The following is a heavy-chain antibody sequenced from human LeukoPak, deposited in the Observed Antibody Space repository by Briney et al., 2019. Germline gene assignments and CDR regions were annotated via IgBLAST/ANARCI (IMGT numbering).Heavy chain of an antibody. CDR1: GSTFSSYD. Sequence: GGSLRLSCAASGSTFSSYDMHWVRQAPGKGLEWVALISYDGSNEYCADSVKGRFTISRDNSKNTVYLQMNSLTTEDTAVYYCAKDRHYQSNVLDYWGHGTPVTVSS. V-gene: IGHV3-30*18. J-gene: IGHJ4*01. CDR3: AKDRHYQSNVLDY. D-gene: IGHD3-22*01. CDR2: ISYDGSNE.